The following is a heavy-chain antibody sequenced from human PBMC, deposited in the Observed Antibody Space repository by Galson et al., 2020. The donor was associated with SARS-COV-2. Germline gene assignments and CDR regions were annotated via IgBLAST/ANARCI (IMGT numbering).Heavy chain of an antibody. CDR2: ISYDGSNK. J-gene: IGHJ4*02. V-gene: IGHV3-30*04. Sequence: GGSLRLSCAASGFTFSSYAMHWVRQAPGKGLEWVAVISYDGSNKYYADSVKGRFTISRDNSKNTLYLQMNSLRAEDTAVYYCARDADSLDGYNPFDYWGQGTLVTVSS. CDR3: ARDADSLDGYNPFDY. CDR1: GFTFSSYA. D-gene: IGHD5-12*01.